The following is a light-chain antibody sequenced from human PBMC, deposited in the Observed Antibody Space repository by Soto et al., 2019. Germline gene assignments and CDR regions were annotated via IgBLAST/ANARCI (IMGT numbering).Light chain of an antibody. CDR2: DAS. Sequence: EIVLTQSPATLSLSPGERATLSCRASQSVSSYLAWYQQKPGQAPRLLIYDASNRATGIPARFSGSGSGTDFTLTISSLEPEDFAVYYCQQRSNWPLGGGTKVESK. J-gene: IGKJ4*01. CDR1: QSVSSY. V-gene: IGKV3-11*01. CDR3: QQRSNWP.